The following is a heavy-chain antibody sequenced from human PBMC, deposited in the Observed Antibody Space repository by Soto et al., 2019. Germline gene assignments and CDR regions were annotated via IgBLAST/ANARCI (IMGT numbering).Heavy chain of an antibody. CDR3: AKVREFTMVLD. CDR1: GFTFSSYA. D-gene: IGHD3-10*01. CDR2: ISGSGGST. J-gene: IGHJ4*02. V-gene: IGHV3-23*01. Sequence: GGSLRLSCAASGFTFSSYAMSWVRQAPGKGLEWVSAISGSGGSTYYADSVEGRFTISRGNSKNTLYLQMNSLRAEDTAVYYCAKVREFTMVLDWGQGTLVTVSS.